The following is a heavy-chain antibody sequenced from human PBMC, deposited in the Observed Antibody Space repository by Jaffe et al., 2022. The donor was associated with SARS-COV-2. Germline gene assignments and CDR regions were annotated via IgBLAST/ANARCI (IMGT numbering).Heavy chain of an antibody. V-gene: IGHV3-30-3*01. Sequence: QVQLVESGGGVVQPGRSLRLSCAASGFTFSSYAMHWVRQAPGKGLEWVAVISYDGSNKYYADSVKGRFTISRDNSKNTLYLQMNSLRAEDTAVYYCAREGGGQMIWGQGTMVTVSS. D-gene: IGHD3-16*01. CDR3: AREGGGQMI. CDR2: ISYDGSNK. J-gene: IGHJ3*02. CDR1: GFTFSSYA.